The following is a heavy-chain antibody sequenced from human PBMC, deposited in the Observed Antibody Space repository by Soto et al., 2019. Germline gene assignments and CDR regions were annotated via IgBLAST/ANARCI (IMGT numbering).Heavy chain of an antibody. Sequence: ETLSLSCAASGFSFSNYAMDWVRQAPGKGLEWVSVISGSGGSASYADSVQGRFTISRDNSNNTLYLQMNSLRDEDTAIYSCVREASGWYSRGSFDFWGRGTMVTVSS. CDR3: VREASGWYSRGSFDF. J-gene: IGHJ3*01. CDR2: ISGSGGSA. V-gene: IGHV3-23*01. D-gene: IGHD6-19*01. CDR1: GFSFSNYA.